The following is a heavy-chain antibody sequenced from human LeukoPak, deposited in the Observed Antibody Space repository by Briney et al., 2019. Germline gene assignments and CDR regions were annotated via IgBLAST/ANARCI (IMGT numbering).Heavy chain of an antibody. V-gene: IGHV3-30*02. Sequence: GGSLRLSCAASGFTFSSYGMHWVRQAPGKGLEGVAFIRYDGSNKYYADSVKGRFTISRDNSKNTLYLQMNSLRAEDTAVYYCAREYSSSPGAPDYWGQGTLVTVSS. CDR3: AREYSSSPGAPDY. J-gene: IGHJ4*02. D-gene: IGHD6-6*01. CDR2: IRYDGSNK. CDR1: GFTFSSYG.